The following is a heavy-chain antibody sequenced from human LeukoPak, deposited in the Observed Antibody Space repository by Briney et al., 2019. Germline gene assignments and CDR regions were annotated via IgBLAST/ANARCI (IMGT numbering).Heavy chain of an antibody. J-gene: IGHJ1*01. CDR1: GFTFSSYG. V-gene: IGHV3-33*01. D-gene: IGHD3-3*01. CDR3: ARGDYDFWRRGEYFQH. Sequence: GGSLRLSCAASGFTFSSYGMHWVRQAPGKGLEWVAVIWYDGSNKYYADSVKGRFTISRDNSKNTLYLQMNSLRAEDTAVYYCARGDYDFWRRGEYFQHWGQGILVTVSS. CDR2: IWYDGSNK.